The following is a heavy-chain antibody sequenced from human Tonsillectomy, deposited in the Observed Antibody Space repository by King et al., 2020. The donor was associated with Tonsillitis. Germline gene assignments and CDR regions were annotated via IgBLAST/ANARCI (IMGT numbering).Heavy chain of an antibody. CDR1: GYSISSGYY. V-gene: IGHV4-38-2*01. CDR3: ARGEYYYGSGSFSY. CDR2: IYHSGST. J-gene: IGHJ4*02. Sequence: VQLQESGPGLVKPSETLSLTCAVSGYSISSGYYWGWIRQPPGKGLEWIGSIYHSGSTYYNPSLKSRVTISVDTSKIQFSLKLSSVTAADTAVYYCARGEYYYGSGSFSYWGQGTLVTVSS. D-gene: IGHD3-10*01.